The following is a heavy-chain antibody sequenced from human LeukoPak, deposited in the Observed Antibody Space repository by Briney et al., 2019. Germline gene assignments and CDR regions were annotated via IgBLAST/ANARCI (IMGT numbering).Heavy chain of an antibody. CDR3: AKRYSSSWNIDY. J-gene: IGHJ4*02. CDR1: GFTFSSYG. Sequence: PGGSLRLSCAASGFTFSSYGMHWVRQAPGKGLEWVAVISYDGSNKYYADSVKGRFTISRDNSKNTLYLQMDSLRAEDTAVYYCAKRYSSSWNIDYWGQGTLVTVSS. V-gene: IGHV3-30*18. D-gene: IGHD6-13*01. CDR2: ISYDGSNK.